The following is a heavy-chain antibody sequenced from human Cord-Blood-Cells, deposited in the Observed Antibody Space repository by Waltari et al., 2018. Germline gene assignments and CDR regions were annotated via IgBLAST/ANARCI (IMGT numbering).Heavy chain of an antibody. CDR1: GYTFTGYY. CDR3: ARAPSIGSGSYYNY. J-gene: IGHJ4*02. Sequence: QVQLVQSGAEVKKPGASVKVSCKASGYTFTGYYMHWVRQAPGQGLEWMGWINPKSGGTNYAQTFQGRVTMTSDTSSSTAYMELSRLRSDDTAVYYCARAPSIGSGSYYNYWGQGTLVTVSS. V-gene: IGHV1-2*02. CDR2: INPKSGGT. D-gene: IGHD3-10*01.